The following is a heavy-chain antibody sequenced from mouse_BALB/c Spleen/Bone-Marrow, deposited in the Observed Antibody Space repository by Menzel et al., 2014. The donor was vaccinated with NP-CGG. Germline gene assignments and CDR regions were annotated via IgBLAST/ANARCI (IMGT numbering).Heavy chain of an antibody. CDR3: ARLGCYGYHDN. D-gene: IGHD1-2*01. J-gene: IGHJ2*01. CDR2: INPGSSTI. CDR1: GFDFGRYW. V-gene: IGHV4-2*02. Sequence: VQLKHSGVGLVQPGGSLNLACVASGFDFGRYWMSWARQAPGKGLEWIGEINPGSSTINYSPSLKDKFIISRDNAKNTLYLQMSKVRSEDTALYYCARLGCYGYHDNWGQGTTLTVSS.